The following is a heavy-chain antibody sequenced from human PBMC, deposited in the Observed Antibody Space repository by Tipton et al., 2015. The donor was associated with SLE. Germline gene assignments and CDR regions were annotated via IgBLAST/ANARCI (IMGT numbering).Heavy chain of an antibody. J-gene: IGHJ4*02. V-gene: IGHV3-30*04. D-gene: IGHD6-6*01. CDR3: ATVSNSSVIFDY. Sequence: SLRLSCAASGFTFSSYAMHWVRQAPGKGLEWVAVISYDGSNKYYADSVKGRFTISRDNSKNTLYLQMNSLRAEDTAVYYCATVSNSSVIFDYWGQGTLVTVSS. CDR1: GFTFSSYA. CDR2: ISYDGSNK.